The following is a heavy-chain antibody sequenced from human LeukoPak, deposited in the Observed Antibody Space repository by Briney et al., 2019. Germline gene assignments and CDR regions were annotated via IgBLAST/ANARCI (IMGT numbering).Heavy chain of an antibody. Sequence: PGGTLRLSCAASGFTFSSYAMNWVRQAPGKGLEWVSTISGSGGTTYYADSVKGRFIISRDSSENTLYLQMHSLGVEDTGVYYCAKGLWASTVGATGIFFDYWGQGIQVTVSS. V-gene: IGHV3-23*01. CDR1: GFTFSSYA. CDR2: ISGSGGTT. D-gene: IGHD1-26*01. CDR3: AKGLWASTVGATGIFFDY. J-gene: IGHJ4*02.